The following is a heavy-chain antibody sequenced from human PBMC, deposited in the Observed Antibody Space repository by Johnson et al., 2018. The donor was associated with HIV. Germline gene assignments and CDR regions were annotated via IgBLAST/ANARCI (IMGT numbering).Heavy chain of an antibody. CDR3: ARVGDGSGYYFDAFDI. V-gene: IGHV3-9*01. CDR1: GFTFDDYA. CDR2: ITWNSGSI. J-gene: IGHJ3*02. D-gene: IGHD3-22*01. Sequence: LVESGGGLVQPGRSLRLSCAASGFTFDDYAMHWVRQAPGKGLEWVAGITWNSGSIGYADSVKGRFTISRDNSKNTLYLQMNSLRAEDTAVYYCARVGDGSGYYFDAFDIWGQGTMVTVSS.